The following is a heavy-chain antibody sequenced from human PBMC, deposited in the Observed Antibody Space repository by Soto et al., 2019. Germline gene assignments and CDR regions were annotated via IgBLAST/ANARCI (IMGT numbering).Heavy chain of an antibody. J-gene: IGHJ6*02. V-gene: IGHV1-69*12. CDR3: ARDLRTYYYDSSGSFFYYYGMDV. D-gene: IGHD3-22*01. CDR2: IIPIFGTA. CDR1: GGTFSSYA. Sequence: QVQLVQSGAEVKKPGSSVKVSCKASGGTFSSYAISWVRQAPGQGLEWMGGIIPIFGTANYAQKFQGRVTITADESTSTAYMELSSLRSEDTAVYYCARDLRTYYYDSSGSFFYYYGMDVWGQGTTVTVSS.